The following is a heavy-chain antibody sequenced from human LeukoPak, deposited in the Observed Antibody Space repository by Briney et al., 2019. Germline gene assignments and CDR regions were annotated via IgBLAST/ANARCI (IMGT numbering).Heavy chain of an antibody. CDR2: ISGGGDAT. J-gene: IGHJ3*02. D-gene: IGHD2-2*01. CDR3: TRDQRKYCSRTTCFVFDI. V-gene: IGHV3-23*01. CDR1: GFTFSSYA. Sequence: GGSLRLSCAASGFTFSSYAMSWVRQAPGKGLEWVSTISGGGDATYYAHSVKGRFAVSRDNSKKTLYLQLNSLRAEDTAVYYCTRDQRKYCSRTTCFVFDIWGQGTVVSVSS.